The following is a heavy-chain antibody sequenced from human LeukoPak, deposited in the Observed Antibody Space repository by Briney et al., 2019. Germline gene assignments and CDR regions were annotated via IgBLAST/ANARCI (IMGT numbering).Heavy chain of an antibody. CDR2: IYYSGST. CDR3: ARGYYDILTGYYITPFDY. D-gene: IGHD3-9*01. V-gene: IGHV4-59*01. J-gene: IGHJ4*02. CDR1: GGSISSYY. Sequence: SETLSLTCTVSGGSISSYYWSWIRQPPGKGLEWIGYIYYSGSTNYNPSLKSRVTISVDTSKNRFSLKLSSVTAADTAVYYCARGYYDILTGYYITPFDYWGQGTLVTVSS.